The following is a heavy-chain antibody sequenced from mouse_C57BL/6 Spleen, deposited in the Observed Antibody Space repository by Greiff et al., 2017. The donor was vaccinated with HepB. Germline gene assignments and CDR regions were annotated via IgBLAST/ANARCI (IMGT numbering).Heavy chain of an antibody. Sequence: VQLQQPGAELVRPGSSVKLSCKASGYTFTSYWMDWVKQRPGQGLEWIGNIYPSDSETHYNQKFKDKATLTVDKSSSTAYMQLSSLTSEDSAVYYCASRDYYGSSYYFDYWGQGTTLTVSS. CDR1: GYTFTSYW. D-gene: IGHD1-1*01. CDR3: ASRDYYGSSYYFDY. J-gene: IGHJ2*01. CDR2: IYPSDSET. V-gene: IGHV1-61*01.